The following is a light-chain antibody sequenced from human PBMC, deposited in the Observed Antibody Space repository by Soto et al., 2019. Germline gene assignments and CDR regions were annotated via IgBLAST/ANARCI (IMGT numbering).Light chain of an antibody. CDR1: QSVLYTSNNKDY. V-gene: IGKV4-1*01. CDR2: WAS. J-gene: IGKJ3*01. CDR3: QQYSSMPFT. Sequence: DIVMTQSPESLAVSLGERSTINCKSGQSVLYTSNNKDYLAWYQQKPGQPPKLRIYWASTRESGVPDRFSGSGSGTDFTLTIRSLQAEHVAVYYCQQYSSMPFTLXPGTKVDPK.